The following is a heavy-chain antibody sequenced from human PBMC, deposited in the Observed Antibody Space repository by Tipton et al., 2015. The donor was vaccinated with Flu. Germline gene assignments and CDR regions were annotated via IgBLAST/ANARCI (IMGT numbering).Heavy chain of an antibody. CDR2: ISSSSSTI. CDR3: ARDHGYSYGYALDY. J-gene: IGHJ4*02. CDR1: GFTFSSYS. D-gene: IGHD5-18*01. Sequence: SLRLSCAASGFTFSSYSMNWVRQAPGKGLEWVSYISSSSSTIYYADSVKGRFTISRDNAKNSLYLQMNSLRAEDTAVYYCARDHGYSYGYALDYWGQGTLVTVSS. V-gene: IGHV3-48*01.